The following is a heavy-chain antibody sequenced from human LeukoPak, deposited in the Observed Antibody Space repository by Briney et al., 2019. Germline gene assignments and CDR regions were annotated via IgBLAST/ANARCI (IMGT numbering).Heavy chain of an antibody. V-gene: IGHV3-9*01. CDR3: AKGGNYYYYMDV. CDR1: GFTFDDYA. Sequence: PGRSLRLSCAASGFTFDDYAMHWVRQAPGKGLEWVSGISWDSDSIDYADSVKGRFTISRDNPKNSLYLQMNSLRPEDTALYYCAKGGNYYYYMDVWGKGTTVTISS. J-gene: IGHJ6*03. CDR2: ISWDSDSI. D-gene: IGHD3-16*01.